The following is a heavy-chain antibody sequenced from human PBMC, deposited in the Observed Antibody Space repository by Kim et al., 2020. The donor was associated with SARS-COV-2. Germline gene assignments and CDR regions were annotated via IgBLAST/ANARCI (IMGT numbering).Heavy chain of an antibody. J-gene: IGHJ5*02. CDR3: AKPYRGSYYSWFDP. Sequence: GGSLRLSCAASGFIFSSYGMHWVRQAPGKGLEWVAVISYDGSNKYYADSVKGRFTISRDNSKNTLYLQMNSLRAEDTAVYYCAKPYRGSYYSWFDPWGQGNLVTVSS. D-gene: IGHD1-26*01. CDR1: GFIFSSYG. CDR2: ISYDGSNK. V-gene: IGHV3-30*18.